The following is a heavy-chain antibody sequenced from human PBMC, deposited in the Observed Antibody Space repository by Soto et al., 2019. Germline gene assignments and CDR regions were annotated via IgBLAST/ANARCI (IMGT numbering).Heavy chain of an antibody. V-gene: IGHV3-30*18. J-gene: IGHJ4*02. D-gene: IGHD6-13*01. Sequence: QVQLVESGGGVVQPGRSLRLSCAASGFTFSSYGMHWVRQAPGKGLEWVAVISYDGSNKYYADSVKGRFTISRDKSKNTLYLQMNSLRAEDTAVYYCVKEERSWYRLMDYRGQGTLVTVSS. CDR1: GFTFSSYG. CDR2: ISYDGSNK. CDR3: VKEERSWYRLMDY.